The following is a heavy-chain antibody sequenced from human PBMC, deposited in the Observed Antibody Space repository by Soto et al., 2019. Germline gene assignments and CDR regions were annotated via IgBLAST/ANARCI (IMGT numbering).Heavy chain of an antibody. J-gene: IGHJ6*02. CDR1: GFTFSSYN. D-gene: IGHD3-3*01. Sequence: GGSLRLSCAASGFTFSSYNMNWVRQAPGKGLEWVSSISSSSSYIYYADSVKGRFTISRDNAKNALYLQMNSLRVEDTAVYYCARDQFYDFWSGYYRAYGMDVWGQGTTVTVSS. V-gene: IGHV3-21*01. CDR3: ARDQFYDFWSGYYRAYGMDV. CDR2: ISSSSSYI.